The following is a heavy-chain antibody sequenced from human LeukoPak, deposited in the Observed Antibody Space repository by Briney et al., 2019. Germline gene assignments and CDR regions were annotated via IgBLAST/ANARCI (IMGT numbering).Heavy chain of an antibody. CDR2: ISGSGGST. D-gene: IGHD3-9*01. J-gene: IGHJ4*02. CDR3: AKCDILTGYYLDY. Sequence: AGGSLRLSCAASGFTFSSYAMSWVRQAPVKGLEWVSAISGSGGSTYYADSVKGRFTISRDNSKNTLYLQMNSLRAEDTAVYYCAKCDILTGYYLDYWGQGTLVTVSS. CDR1: GFTFSSYA. V-gene: IGHV3-23*01.